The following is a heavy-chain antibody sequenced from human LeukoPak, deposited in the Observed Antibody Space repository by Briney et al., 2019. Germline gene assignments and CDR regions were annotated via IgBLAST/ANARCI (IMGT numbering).Heavy chain of an antibody. D-gene: IGHD1-26*01. Sequence: SETLSLTCAVSGGSISSGGYSLSWIRQAPGKGLEWIGYIYHSGSTYYNPSLKSRVTISVDRSKNQFSLKLSSVTAADTAVYYCASYQELQFDYWGQGTLVTVSS. V-gene: IGHV4-30-2*01. CDR2: IYHSGST. CDR3: ASYQELQFDY. CDR1: GGSISSGGYS. J-gene: IGHJ4*02.